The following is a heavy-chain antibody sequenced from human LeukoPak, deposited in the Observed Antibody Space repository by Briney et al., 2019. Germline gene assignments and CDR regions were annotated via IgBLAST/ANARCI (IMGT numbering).Heavy chain of an antibody. Sequence: SQTLSLTCAISGDSVSSNSAAWSWVRQSPSRGLEWLGRTFYRSKWYYEYAVSVKSRITIHPDTSKNQFSLQLKSVTPEDTAVYYCARGTATAHHTINWFDPWGQGTLVTVSS. J-gene: IGHJ5*02. CDR2: TFYRSKWYY. D-gene: IGHD1-14*01. CDR1: GDSVSSNSAA. CDR3: ARGTATAHHTINWFDP. V-gene: IGHV6-1*01.